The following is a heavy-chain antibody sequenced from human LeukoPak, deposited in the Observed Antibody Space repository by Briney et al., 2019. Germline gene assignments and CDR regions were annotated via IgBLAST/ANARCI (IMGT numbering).Heavy chain of an antibody. CDR3: ARDFDDYYDSSGQSGYYYGMDV. J-gene: IGHJ6*02. CDR2: IYYSGST. D-gene: IGHD3-22*01. Sequence: SETLSLTCTVSGGSISSYYWSWIRQPPGKGLEWIGYIYYSGSTNYNPSLKSRVTISVDTSKNQFSLKLSSVTAADTAVYYCARDFDDYYDSSGQSGYYYGMDVWGQGTTVTVSS. V-gene: IGHV4-59*12. CDR1: GGSISSYY.